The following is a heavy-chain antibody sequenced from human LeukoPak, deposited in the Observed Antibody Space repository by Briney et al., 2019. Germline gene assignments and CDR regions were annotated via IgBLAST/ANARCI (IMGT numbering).Heavy chain of an antibody. V-gene: IGHV6-1*01. CDR2: TYYRSKWYN. D-gene: IGHD6-19*01. CDR1: GDSVSSNSAA. Sequence: SQTLSLTCAISGDSVSSNSAAWNWIRQSPSRGLEWLGRTYYRSKWYNDYAVSVKSRITINPDTSKNQFSLQLNSVAPEDTAVYYCARASLAVAGTVWFDPWGQGTLVTVSS. CDR3: ARASLAVAGTVWFDP. J-gene: IGHJ5*02.